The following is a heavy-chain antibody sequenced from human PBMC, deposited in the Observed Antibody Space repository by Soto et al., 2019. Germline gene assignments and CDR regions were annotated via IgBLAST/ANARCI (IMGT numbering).Heavy chain of an antibody. CDR3: ASSFGVAAAGPFDY. CDR1: GGSISSGGYY. CDR2: IYYSGST. V-gene: IGHV4-31*03. Sequence: QVQLQESGPGLVKPSQTLSLTCTVSGGSISSGGYYWSWIRQHPGKGLEWIGYIYYSGSTYYNPSLKRRVTLAVDTAKNQFSLKLSSVPAADTAVYYCASSFGVAAAGPFDYWGQGTLVTVSS. J-gene: IGHJ4*02. D-gene: IGHD6-13*01.